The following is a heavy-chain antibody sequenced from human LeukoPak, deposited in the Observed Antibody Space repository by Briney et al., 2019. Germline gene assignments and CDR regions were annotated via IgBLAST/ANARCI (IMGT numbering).Heavy chain of an antibody. CDR2: ISGSGGST. V-gene: IGHV3-23*01. D-gene: IGHD3-10*01. J-gene: IGHJ5*02. Sequence: GGSLRLSCTASGFTFGDYAMSWVRQAPGKGLEWVSAISGSGGSTYYADSVKGRFTISRDNSKNTLYLQMNSLRAEDTAVYYCAKDRVQYYGSGPFDPWGQGTLVTVSS. CDR3: AKDRVQYYGSGPFDP. CDR1: GFTFGDYA.